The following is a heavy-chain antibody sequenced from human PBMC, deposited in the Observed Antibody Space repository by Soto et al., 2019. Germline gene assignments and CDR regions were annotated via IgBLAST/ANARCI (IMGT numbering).Heavy chain of an antibody. CDR2: IKSKTDGGTT. CDR3: ARDHSIRIHRFSHKVVPGWFDP. J-gene: IGHJ5*02. V-gene: IGHV3-15*07. CDR1: GFTFSAFG. D-gene: IGHD3-16*02. Sequence: GGSLRLSCEASGFTFSAFGMYWVRQAPGKGLEWVGRIKSKTDGGTTDYAAPVKGRFTISRDDSKNTLYLQMNSLKTEDTAVYYCARDHSIRIHRFSHKVVPGWFDPWGQGTLVTVSS.